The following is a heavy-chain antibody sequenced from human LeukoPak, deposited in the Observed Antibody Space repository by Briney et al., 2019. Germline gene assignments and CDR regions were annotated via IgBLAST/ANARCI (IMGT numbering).Heavy chain of an antibody. Sequence: GGPLRLSCAASGFTFSSYSMNWVRQAPGKGLEWVSSISSSSSYIYYADSVKGRFTISRDNAKNSLYLQMNSLRAEDTAVYYCARGGSSGYYAFDYWGQGTLVTVSS. CDR2: ISSSSSYI. J-gene: IGHJ4*02. CDR3: ARGGSSGYYAFDY. D-gene: IGHD3-22*01. V-gene: IGHV3-21*01. CDR1: GFTFSSYS.